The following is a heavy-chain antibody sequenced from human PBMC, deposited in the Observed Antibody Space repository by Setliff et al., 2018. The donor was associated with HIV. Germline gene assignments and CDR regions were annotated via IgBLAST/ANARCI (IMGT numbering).Heavy chain of an antibody. D-gene: IGHD3-10*01. J-gene: IGHJ6*03. CDR2: INPIFGTA. Sequence: SVKVSCKTSGYTFTAYYIHWVRQAPGQGLEWMGWINPIFGTANYAQNFGGRVTITADQSTTTSYLQLNSLRFEDTAIYYCASDSPAARFEELEDHYYYFMDVWGKGTTVTVSS. CDR1: GYTFTAYY. CDR3: ASDSPAARFEELEDHYYYFMDV. V-gene: IGHV1-69*13.